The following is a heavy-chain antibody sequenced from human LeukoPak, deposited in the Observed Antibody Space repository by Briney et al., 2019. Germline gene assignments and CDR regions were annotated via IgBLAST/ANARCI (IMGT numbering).Heavy chain of an antibody. CDR3: ARKGFRGFSRNFDAFDI. Sequence: GGSLRLSCAASGFTFSSYWMSWVRQAPGKGLEWVANIKQDGSEKYYVDSVKGRFTISRDNAKNSLYLQMNSLRAEDTAVCYCARKGFRGFSRNFDAFDIWGQGTMVTVSS. CDR2: IKQDGSEK. D-gene: IGHD1-14*01. J-gene: IGHJ3*02. CDR1: GFTFSSYW. V-gene: IGHV3-7*01.